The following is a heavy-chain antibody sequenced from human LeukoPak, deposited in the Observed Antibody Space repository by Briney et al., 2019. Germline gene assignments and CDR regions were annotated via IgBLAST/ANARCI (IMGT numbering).Heavy chain of an antibody. V-gene: IGHV3-30*02. CDR2: IRYDGSNK. J-gene: IGHJ4*02. Sequence: GGSLRLSCAASGFTFSSYGMHWVRQAPGKGLEWVAFIRYDGSNKYYADSVKGRFTISRDNAKNSLYLQMNSLRAEDTAVYYCAKDLGSEIQLWLRWIGYEVGFDYWGQGTLVTVSS. D-gene: IGHD5-18*01. CDR3: AKDLGSEIQLWLRWIGYEVGFDY. CDR1: GFTFSSYG.